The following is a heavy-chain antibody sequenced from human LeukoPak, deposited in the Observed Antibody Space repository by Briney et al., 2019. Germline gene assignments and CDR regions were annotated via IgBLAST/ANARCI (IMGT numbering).Heavy chain of an antibody. Sequence: SVKVSCKASGGTFSSYAISWVRQAPGQGLEWMGGIIPIFGTANYARKFQGRVTITADESTSTAYMELSSLRSEDTAVYYCAREVVAYGGNSEAFDIWGQGTMVTVSS. J-gene: IGHJ3*02. D-gene: IGHD4-23*01. V-gene: IGHV1-69*13. CDR2: IIPIFGTA. CDR3: AREVVAYGGNSEAFDI. CDR1: GGTFSSYA.